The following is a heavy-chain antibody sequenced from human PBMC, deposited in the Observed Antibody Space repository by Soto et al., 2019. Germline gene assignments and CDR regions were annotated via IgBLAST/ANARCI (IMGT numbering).Heavy chain of an antibody. CDR3: ARGRALSIAARPRSVANDYYYHGMDV. Sequence: ASVKVSCKASGYTFTSYGISWVRQAPGQGLEWMGWISAYSGSTNYNPSLKSRVTISVDTSKNQFSLKLSSVTAADTAVYYCARGRALSIAARPRSVANDYYYHGMDVSGQGTTVTVSS. J-gene: IGHJ6*02. CDR2: ISAYSGST. CDR1: GYTFTSYG. D-gene: IGHD6-6*01. V-gene: IGHV1-18*01.